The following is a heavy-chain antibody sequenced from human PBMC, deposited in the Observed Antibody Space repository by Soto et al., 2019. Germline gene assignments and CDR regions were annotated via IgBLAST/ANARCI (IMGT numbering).Heavy chain of an antibody. Sequence: SVKVSCKASGVTFTSTAIDWVRQAPGQGLEWMGAIIPNFGTTNYAQKFQGRATITADESTSTVYMELRSLRSDDTAVYYCARDPVDTSMLTGYYGMDVWGQGTTVTVSS. D-gene: IGHD5-18*01. CDR2: IIPNFGTT. CDR1: GVTFTSTA. V-gene: IGHV1-69*13. CDR3: ARDPVDTSMLTGYYGMDV. J-gene: IGHJ6*02.